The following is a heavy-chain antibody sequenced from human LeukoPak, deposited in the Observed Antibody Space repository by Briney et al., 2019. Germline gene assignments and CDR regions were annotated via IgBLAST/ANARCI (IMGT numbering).Heavy chain of an antibody. Sequence: SETLSLTCTVSGGSLSTTSYYWGWIRKPPGKGLEWFGSIYYSGSTTYIPSLKSRATISQDTSKNQFSLKLTSVTAADTAVYYCARDSRSFDYWGQGTLVTVSS. J-gene: IGHJ4*02. D-gene: IGHD6-25*01. CDR3: ARDSRSFDY. CDR1: GGSLSTTSYY. CDR2: IYYSGST. V-gene: IGHV4-39*07.